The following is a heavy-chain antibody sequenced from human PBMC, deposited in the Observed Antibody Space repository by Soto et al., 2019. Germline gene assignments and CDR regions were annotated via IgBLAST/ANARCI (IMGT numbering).Heavy chain of an antibody. D-gene: IGHD2-15*01. CDR2: IYWDDDE. J-gene: IGHJ6*02. CDR1: GFSLSTSGVG. Sequence: QITLEESGPTLVKPTQTLTLTCTFSGFSLSTSGVGVAWIRQSPGKALEWLALIYWDDDERYGPSLKTRLTITKDTSKNQVVLTMTNMDPVDTATYYCAHKGGRGAGMDVWGQGTTVTVSS. CDR3: AHKGGRGAGMDV. V-gene: IGHV2-5*05.